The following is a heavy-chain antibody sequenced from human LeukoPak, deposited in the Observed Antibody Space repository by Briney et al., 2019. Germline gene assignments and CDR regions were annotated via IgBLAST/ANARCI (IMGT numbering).Heavy chain of an antibody. Sequence: SETLSLTCAVYGGSFSGYYWSWIRQPPGKGLEWIGEINHSGSTNYNPSLKSRVTISVDTSKNQFSLKLNSVTAADTAVYYCARLGGATSAWFDPWGQGTLVTVSS. D-gene: IGHD1-26*01. CDR2: INHSGST. V-gene: IGHV4-34*01. CDR3: ARLGGATSAWFDP. J-gene: IGHJ5*02. CDR1: GGSFSGYY.